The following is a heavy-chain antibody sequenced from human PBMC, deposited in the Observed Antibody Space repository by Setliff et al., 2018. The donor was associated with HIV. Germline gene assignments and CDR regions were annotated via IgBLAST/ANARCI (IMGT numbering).Heavy chain of an antibody. CDR3: AVRRYYDSTGYYDY. D-gene: IGHD3-22*01. V-gene: IGHV4-39*07. J-gene: IGHJ4*02. Sequence: PSETLSLTCTVSGGSMTSSNYYWGWIRQSPGRGLEWIGSISSSGSTTYHPSLRSRVTVSAATSKNQFSLKLTSVTAADTAVYYCAVRRYYDSTGYYDYWGQGTLVTVSS. CDR2: ISSSGST. CDR1: GGSMTSSNYY.